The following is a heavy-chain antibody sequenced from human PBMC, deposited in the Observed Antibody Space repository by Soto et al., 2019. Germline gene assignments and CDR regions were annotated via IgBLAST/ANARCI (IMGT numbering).Heavy chain of an antibody. Sequence: EVQLLESGGGLVQPGGSLRLSCAASGFTFSSYAMSWVRQAPGKGLEWVSAISGSGGSTYYADSVKGRFTISRDNSKNAFYPQMHTLRAEDTAVYYCAKYYRDDAAFDTWGLGTMVTVSS. CDR2: ISGSGGST. CDR1: GFTFSSYA. V-gene: IGHV3-23*01. D-gene: IGHD4-17*01. J-gene: IGHJ3*02. CDR3: AKYYRDDAAFDT.